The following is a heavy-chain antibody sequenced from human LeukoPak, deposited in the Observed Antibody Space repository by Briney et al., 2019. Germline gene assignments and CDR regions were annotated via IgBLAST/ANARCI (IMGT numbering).Heavy chain of an antibody. D-gene: IGHD6-13*01. V-gene: IGHV3-53*01. Sequence: GGSLRLSCAASGFTVSSNYMSWVRQAPGKGLEWVSVIYSGGSTYYADSVKGRFTISRDNSKNTLYLQMNSLRAEDTAVYYCARDRIVVAGIPFDYWGQGTLVTVSS. CDR2: IYSGGST. J-gene: IGHJ4*02. CDR3: ARDRIVVAGIPFDY. CDR1: GFTVSSNY.